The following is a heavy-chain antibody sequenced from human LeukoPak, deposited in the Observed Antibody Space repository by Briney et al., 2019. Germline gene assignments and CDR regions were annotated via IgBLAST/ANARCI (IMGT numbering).Heavy chain of an antibody. CDR3: AKGRVYYYYGMDI. Sequence: GGSLRLSCAASGFTFDDYAMHWVRHAPGKGLEWVSLISWDGGSTYYADSVKGRFTISRDNSKNSLYLQMNSLRAEDTALYYCAKGRVYYYYGMDIWGKGTTVTVSS. V-gene: IGHV3-43D*04. CDR1: GFTFDDYA. CDR2: ISWDGGST. J-gene: IGHJ6*04.